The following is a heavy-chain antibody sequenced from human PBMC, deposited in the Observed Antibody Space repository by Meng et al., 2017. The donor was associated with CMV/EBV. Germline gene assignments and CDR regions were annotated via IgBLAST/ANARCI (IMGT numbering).Heavy chain of an antibody. Sequence: GSISSGDYYWSWIRQPPGKGLEWIGYIYYSGSTYYTPSLKSRVTISVDTSKNQFSLKLSSVTAADTAVYYCARDPVECSSTSCYEPWGQGTLVTVSS. CDR2: IYYSGST. CDR3: ARDPVECSSTSCYEP. D-gene: IGHD2-2*01. V-gene: IGHV4-30-4*01. CDR1: GSISSGDYY. J-gene: IGHJ5*02.